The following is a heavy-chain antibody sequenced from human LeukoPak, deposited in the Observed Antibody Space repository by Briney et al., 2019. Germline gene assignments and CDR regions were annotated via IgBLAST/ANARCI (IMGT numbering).Heavy chain of an antibody. V-gene: IGHV3-33*01. D-gene: IGHD5-18*01. CDR3: AGGGYRSASCFDN. CDR1: GFTFSSSA. J-gene: IGHJ4*02. Sequence: GGTLRLSCAASGFTFSSSAIHWVRQAPGKGLEWVAVIWYDESSKYYADSVKGRFATSRSNSNNTLSLQINSVRAEDTAVYYYAGGGYRSASCFDNWGQGTLVTVSS. CDR2: IWYDESSK.